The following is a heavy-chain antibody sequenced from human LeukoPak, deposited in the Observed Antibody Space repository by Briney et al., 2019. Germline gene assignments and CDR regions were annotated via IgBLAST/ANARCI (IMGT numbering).Heavy chain of an antibody. CDR1: GFTFSSYG. J-gene: IGHJ6*02. D-gene: IGHD3-10*01. CDR3: ARDHFGSGTTMDV. CDR2: IWYDGSNK. Sequence: GGSLRLSCAASGFTFSSYGMHWVRQAPGKGLEWVAVIWYDGSNKYYADSVKGRFTISRDNSKNALFLQMNSLRDEDTGVYYCARDHFGSGTTMDVWGQGTTVTVSS. V-gene: IGHV3-33*01.